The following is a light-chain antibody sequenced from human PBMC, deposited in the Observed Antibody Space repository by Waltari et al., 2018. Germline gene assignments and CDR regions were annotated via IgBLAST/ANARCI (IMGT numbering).Light chain of an antibody. CDR2: EVI. V-gene: IGLV2-23*02. Sequence: QSALTQPASVSGTPGQSITISCTGTTSDVGNYDLVSWYQQHPGKAPKLLIFEVIKRPSGGSSRFSGSKSGTTASLTISGLQAEDEADYYCCSYAGRGTYVFGSGTKVTVL. CDR3: CSYAGRGTYV. J-gene: IGLJ1*01. CDR1: TSDVGNYDL.